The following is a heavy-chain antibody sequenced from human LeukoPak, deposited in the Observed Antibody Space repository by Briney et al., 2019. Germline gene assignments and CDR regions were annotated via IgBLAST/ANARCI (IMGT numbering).Heavy chain of an antibody. CDR2: ISSSSSYI. CDR1: GFTFSSYS. V-gene: IGHV3-21*01. Sequence: GGSLRLSCAASGFTFSSYSMNWVRQAPGKGLEWVSSISSSSSYIYYADSVKGRFTISRDNAKNSLYLQMNSLRAEDTAVYYCASYPYLGGAPGLSWGQGTLVTVSS. CDR3: ASYPYLGGAPGLS. D-gene: IGHD1-26*01. J-gene: IGHJ4*02.